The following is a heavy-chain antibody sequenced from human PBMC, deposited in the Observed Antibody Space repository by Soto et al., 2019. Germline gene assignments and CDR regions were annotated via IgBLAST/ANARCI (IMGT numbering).Heavy chain of an antibody. J-gene: IGHJ4*02. D-gene: IGHD3-10*01. Sequence: PGGSLRLSCTASGFTFGDYAMSWFRQAPGKGLEWVGFIRSKAYGGTTEYAASVKGRFTISRDDSKSIAYLQMNSLKTEDTAVYYCTRVEAYYYGSGSYYYFDYWGQGTQVTVSS. CDR2: IRSKAYGGTT. CDR3: TRVEAYYYGSGSYYYFDY. CDR1: GFTFGDYA. V-gene: IGHV3-49*03.